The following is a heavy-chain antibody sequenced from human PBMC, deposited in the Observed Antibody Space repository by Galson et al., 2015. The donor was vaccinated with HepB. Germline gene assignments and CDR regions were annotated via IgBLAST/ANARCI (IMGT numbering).Heavy chain of an antibody. J-gene: IGHJ5*02. CDR2: ISAYNGNT. V-gene: IGHV1-18*01. Sequence: SVKVSCKASGYTFTSYGISWVRQAPGQGLEWMGWISAYNGNTNYAQKLQGRVTMTTDTSTSTAYMELRSLRSDDTAVYYCARVARFLEWFEIQFDPWGQGTLVTVSS. CDR1: GYTFTSYG. D-gene: IGHD3-3*01. CDR3: ARVARFLEWFEIQFDP.